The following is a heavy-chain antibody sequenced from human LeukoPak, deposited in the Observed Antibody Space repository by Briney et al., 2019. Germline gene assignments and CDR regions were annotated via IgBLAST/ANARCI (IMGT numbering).Heavy chain of an antibody. Sequence: SETLSLTCAVYGGSFSGYYWSWIRQPPGKGLEWIGEINHSGSTNYNPSLKSRVTISVDTSKNRFSLKLSSVTAADTAVYYCAVGGSGGLVWAYWGQGTLVTVSS. J-gene: IGHJ4*02. CDR3: AVGGSGGLVWAY. CDR1: GGSFSGYY. CDR2: INHSGST. D-gene: IGHD2-15*01. V-gene: IGHV4-34*01.